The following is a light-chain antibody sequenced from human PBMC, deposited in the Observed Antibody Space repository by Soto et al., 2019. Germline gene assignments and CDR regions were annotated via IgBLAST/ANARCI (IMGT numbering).Light chain of an antibody. V-gene: IGLV2-11*01. CDR1: SSDVGGYNY. Sequence: QSALTQPRSVSGSPGQSVTISCTGTSSDVGGYNYVSWYQQHPGKTPKVMIYDVSERPSGVPDRFSGCKSGNTASLTISGLQGEDEPDYYCCSYAGSQRYVFGTATQVTFL. CDR2: DVS. CDR3: CSYAGSQRYV. J-gene: IGLJ1*01.